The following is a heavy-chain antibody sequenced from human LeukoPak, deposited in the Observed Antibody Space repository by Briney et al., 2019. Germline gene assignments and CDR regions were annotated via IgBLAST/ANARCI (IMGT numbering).Heavy chain of an antibody. Sequence: SDTLSLTCAVYGGSFSGYYWSSIRQPPGNGLEWIGEINHSGSTNYNPSLKSRVTISVDASKNQFSLKLSSVTAADTAVYYCARFMVRGVMLRAFDIWGQGTMVTVSS. CDR2: INHSGST. CDR1: GGSFSGYY. CDR3: ARFMVRGVMLRAFDI. V-gene: IGHV4-34*01. J-gene: IGHJ3*02. D-gene: IGHD3-10*01.